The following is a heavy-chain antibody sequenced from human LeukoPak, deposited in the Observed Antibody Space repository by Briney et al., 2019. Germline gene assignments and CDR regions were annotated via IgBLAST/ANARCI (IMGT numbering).Heavy chain of an antibody. J-gene: IGHJ4*02. CDR1: GYIFTVYY. V-gene: IGHV1-2*06. CDR3: ARNYGDLDY. Sequence: ASVTVSCKASGYIFTVYYIHWVRQAPGQGLEWVGRIHPSSGGTEYAQNFQGRVTVTRDTSITTAYMELNRLTSDDTAVYYCARNYGDLDYWGQGTLVTVSS. CDR2: IHPSSGGT. D-gene: IGHD4-17*01.